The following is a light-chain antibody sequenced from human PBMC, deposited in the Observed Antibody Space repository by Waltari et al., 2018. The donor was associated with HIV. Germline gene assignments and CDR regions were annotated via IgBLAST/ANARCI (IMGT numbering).Light chain of an antibody. V-gene: IGKV1-9*01. CDR2: PAS. J-gene: IGKJ4*01. CDR3: QQLDTYTQIT. Sequence: DIQLTQSPPFLSASVGDRVTITCRTSQAISNYLAWYQQTSGKAPKLLIYPASTLQSGVPSRFSGSGSGTEFTLTINSLQPEDFATYYCQQLDTYTQITFGGGTKVEIK. CDR1: QAISNY.